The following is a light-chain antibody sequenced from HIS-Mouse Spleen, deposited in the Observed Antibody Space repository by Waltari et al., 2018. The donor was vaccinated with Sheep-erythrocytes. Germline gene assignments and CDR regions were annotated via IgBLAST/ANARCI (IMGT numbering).Light chain of an antibody. Sequence: QSVLTQPPPASGTPGQRVTISCSGSSSNLGSTTVNWYQQLPGPAPKLLIYSNNQRPSGVPDRFSGSKSGTSASLAISGLQSEDEADYYCAAWDDSLNGYVFGTGTKVTVL. J-gene: IGLJ1*01. CDR3: AAWDDSLNGYV. CDR2: SNN. CDR1: SSNLGSTT. V-gene: IGLV1-44*01.